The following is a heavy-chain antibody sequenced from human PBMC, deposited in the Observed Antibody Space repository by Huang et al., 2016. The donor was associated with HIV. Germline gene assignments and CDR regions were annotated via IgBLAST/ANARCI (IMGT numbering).Heavy chain of an antibody. D-gene: IGHD6-19*01. Sequence: QVQLVQSGAEVKTPGASVKVSCKASGYTFSGYYMHWVRQAPGQGLELMGWINPISVGTNYAQKFQGRLTMTRDTSITTAYMELNRLRSDDTAVYFCARDQFSGWQWLGRGWFDPWGQGTLVTVSS. CDR1: GYTFSGYY. V-gene: IGHV1-2*02. CDR2: INPISVGT. CDR3: ARDQFSGWQWLGRGWFDP. J-gene: IGHJ5*02.